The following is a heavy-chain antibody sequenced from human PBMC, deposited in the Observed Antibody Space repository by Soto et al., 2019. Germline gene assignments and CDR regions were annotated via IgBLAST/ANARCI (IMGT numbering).Heavy chain of an antibody. CDR3: ARDRNDFWSGYYCFGY. V-gene: IGHV1-18*01. J-gene: IGHJ4*02. CDR1: GYTFTSYG. D-gene: IGHD3-3*01. Sequence: ASVKVSCKASGYTFTSYGISWVRQAPGQGIEWMGWISAYNGNTNYAQKLQGRVTMTTDTSTCTAYMELRSLRSDDTAVYYCARDRNDFWSGYYCFGYWGQGTLVTVSS. CDR2: ISAYNGNT.